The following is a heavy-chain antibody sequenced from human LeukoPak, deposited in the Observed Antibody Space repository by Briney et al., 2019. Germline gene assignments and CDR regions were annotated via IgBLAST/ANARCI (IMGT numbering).Heavy chain of an antibody. CDR3: AKDRRTTVTNDAFDI. D-gene: IGHD4-17*01. J-gene: IGHJ3*02. CDR2: ISGSGGTT. Sequence: GALRLSCAASGFTFSSYGMSWVRQAPGKGLEWVSAISGSGGTTYYADSVKGRFTVSRDNPKNTLYLQMNSLRVEDTAVYFCAKDRRTTVTNDAFDIWGQGTMVTVSS. V-gene: IGHV3-23*01. CDR1: GFTFSSYG.